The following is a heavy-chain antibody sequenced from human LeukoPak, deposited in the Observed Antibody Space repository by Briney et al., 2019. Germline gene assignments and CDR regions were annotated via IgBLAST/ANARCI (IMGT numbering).Heavy chain of an antibody. CDR3: AKVRGMTTVILRHFDY. CDR2: ISSRSGDI. V-gene: IGHV3-21*04. J-gene: IGHJ4*02. D-gene: IGHD4-17*01. CDR1: GFTFSSYS. Sequence: SGGSLRLSCAASGFTFSSYSMNWVRQAPGKGLEWVSSISSRSGDIYYADSVKGRFTISRDNAKNSLYLQMNSLRAEDTAVYYCAKVRGMTTVILRHFDYWGQGTLVTASS.